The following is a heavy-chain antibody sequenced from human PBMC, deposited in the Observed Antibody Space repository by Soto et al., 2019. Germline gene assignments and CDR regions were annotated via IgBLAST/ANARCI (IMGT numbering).Heavy chain of an antibody. Sequence: QVQRVQSGAEVKKPGASVKVSCKASGYTFTSYYMHWVRQAPGQGLEWMGIINPSGGSTSYAQKFQGRVTMTRDTSTSTVYMELSSLRSEDTAVYYCARDQLCSSTSCQLGNWFDPWGQGTLVTVSS. J-gene: IGHJ5*02. CDR2: INPSGGST. V-gene: IGHV1-46*03. CDR1: GYTFTSYY. D-gene: IGHD2-2*01. CDR3: ARDQLCSSTSCQLGNWFDP.